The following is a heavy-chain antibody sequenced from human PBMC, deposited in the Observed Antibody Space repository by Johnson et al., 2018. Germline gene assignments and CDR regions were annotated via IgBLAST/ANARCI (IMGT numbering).Heavy chain of an antibody. D-gene: IGHD6-13*01. V-gene: IGHV1-69*01. CDR2: IIPMLGTP. J-gene: IGHJ4*02. CDR1: GGTLTTFA. CDR3: ARGTGYNSNWYAYFDY. Sequence: QVQLVESGAELKKPGSSVTVACKASGGTLTTFAFNWVRQAPGQGLEWMGGIIPMLGTPTYEQKFKARVTITADESTKTAYLEVRNLSSDDTALYYCARGTGYNSNWYAYFDYWGQGTLVTVSS.